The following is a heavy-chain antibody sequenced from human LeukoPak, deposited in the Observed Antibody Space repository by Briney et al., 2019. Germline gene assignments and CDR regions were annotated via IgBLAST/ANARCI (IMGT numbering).Heavy chain of an antibody. D-gene: IGHD1-26*01. Sequence: KSLETLSLTCTVSGGSVSGTSYYWGWIRQPPGKGLERVGSMYYGGSTSYTYHNPSLKSRVSISVDTSENQFSLKLSSVTAADTAAYFCVRQVSGSINIKSWGQGTLVTVSS. CDR3: VRQVSGSINIKS. CDR2: MYYGGST. V-gene: IGHV4-39*01. J-gene: IGHJ5*02. CDR1: GGSVSGTSYY.